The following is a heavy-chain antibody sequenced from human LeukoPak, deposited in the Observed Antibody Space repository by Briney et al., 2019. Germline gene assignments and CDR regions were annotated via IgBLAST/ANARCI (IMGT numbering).Heavy chain of an antibody. CDR1: GGSISSSSYY. D-gene: IGHD6-25*01. CDR2: IYYSGST. Sequence: PSETLSLTCTVSGGSISSSSYYWGWIRQPPGKGLEWIGSIYYSGSTYYNPSLKSRVTISVDTSKNQFSLKLSSVTAADTAVYYCARGGGYPYYYMDVWGKGTTVTVSS. CDR3: ARGGGYPYYYMDV. J-gene: IGHJ6*03. V-gene: IGHV4-39*07.